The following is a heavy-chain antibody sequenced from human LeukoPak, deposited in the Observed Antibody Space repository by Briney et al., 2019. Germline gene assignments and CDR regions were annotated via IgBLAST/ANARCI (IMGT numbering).Heavy chain of an antibody. D-gene: IGHD3-10*01. CDR1: GGSISSYY. Sequence: SETLSLTCTVSGGSISSYYWSCIRQPPGKGLEGIGYIYYSGSTNYNPSLKRRVTISADTSKNKSSLELSCVTASDTAGDYCGRDPGYRLCYGSGTEGYFDYWGQGTLVTVSS. V-gene: IGHV4-59*01. CDR3: GRDPGYRLCYGSGTEGYFDY. J-gene: IGHJ4*02. CDR2: IYYSGST.